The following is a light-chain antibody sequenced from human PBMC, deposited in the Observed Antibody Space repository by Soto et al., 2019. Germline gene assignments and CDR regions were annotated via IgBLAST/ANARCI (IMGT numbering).Light chain of an antibody. CDR1: SSDIGGYNY. CDR2: NVS. V-gene: IGLV2-14*01. J-gene: IGLJ2*01. CDR3: SSYTSSTTLI. Sequence: QSALTQPASVSGSPGQSITISCTGTSSDIGGYNYVSWYQQNRGKAPKLMIYNVSNRPSGVSNRFSASKSGNTASLTISGLQAEDEADYYCSSYTSSTTLIFGGGTKLTVL.